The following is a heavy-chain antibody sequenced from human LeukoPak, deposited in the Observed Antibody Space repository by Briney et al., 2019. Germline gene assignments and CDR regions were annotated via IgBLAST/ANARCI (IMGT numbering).Heavy chain of an antibody. J-gene: IGHJ4*02. Sequence: GGSLRLSCTASGFTFSNYWMHWVRQAPGKGLVWVSRVSSDGSSTSYADSVKGRFTVSRDNAKNTLYLQMNSLRAEDTAVYYCLRMGSSAYTLIWGQGTLVTVSS. D-gene: IGHD3-22*01. CDR3: LRMGSSAYTLI. CDR2: VSSDGSST. CDR1: GFTFSNYW. V-gene: IGHV3-74*01.